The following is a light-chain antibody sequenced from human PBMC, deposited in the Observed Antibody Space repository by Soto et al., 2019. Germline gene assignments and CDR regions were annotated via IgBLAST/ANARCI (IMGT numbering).Light chain of an antibody. CDR2: GAS. Sequence: EIVMTQSPATLSVSPGERATLSCRASQGVGTNLAWYQQKPGQAPRLLIYGASTRATGIPARFSGSGSETEFTLTISGLQFEDSAGYYCQQYDDVYSVGQGTKLEIK. J-gene: IGKJ2*03. CDR1: QGVGTN. V-gene: IGKV3-15*01. CDR3: QQYDDVYS.